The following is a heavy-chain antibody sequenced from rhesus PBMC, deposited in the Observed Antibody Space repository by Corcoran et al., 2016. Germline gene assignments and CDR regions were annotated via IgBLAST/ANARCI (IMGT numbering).Heavy chain of an antibody. V-gene: IGHV2-174*02. J-gene: IGHJ5-1*01. CDR1: GFSLTTSGMG. CDR2: IYWYDDK. D-gene: IGHD2-39*01. CDR3: ARRPILTDSRFDV. Sequence: QVTLKESGPALVKPTQTLTLTCTFSGFSLTTSGMGVGWIRQPSRKTLEWLEHIYWYDDKRYSTSLKSRLTISKDTSKNQVVLTMTNMDPMDTATYYCARRPILTDSRFDVWGPGVLVTVSS.